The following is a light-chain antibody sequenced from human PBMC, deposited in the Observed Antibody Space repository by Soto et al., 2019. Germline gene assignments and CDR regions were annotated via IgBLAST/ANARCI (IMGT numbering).Light chain of an antibody. Sequence: EIVLTQSPGTLSLSPGERATLNCRASQSVRSSYLAWYQQQPGQAPRLLIHGASRRATGIPARFSGSGSGTDFTLTISSLEPEDFAVYYCQQRSNWPPWTFGQGTKVDIK. V-gene: IGKV3D-20*02. CDR3: QQRSNWPPWT. J-gene: IGKJ1*01. CDR2: GAS. CDR1: QSVRSSY.